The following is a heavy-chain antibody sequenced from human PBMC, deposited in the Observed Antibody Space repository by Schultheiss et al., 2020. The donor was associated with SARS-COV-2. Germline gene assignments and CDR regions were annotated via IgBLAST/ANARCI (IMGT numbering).Heavy chain of an antibody. D-gene: IGHD4-11*01. CDR1: GFTFSSYA. Sequence: GGSLRLSCAASGFTFSSYAMSWVRQAPGKGLEWVAVIWYDGSNKYYADSVKGRFTISRDNSKNTLYLQMNSLRAEDTAVYYCARGGNDYSRQGHYFDYWGQGTLVTVSS. V-gene: IGHV3-33*08. CDR3: ARGGNDYSRQGHYFDY. J-gene: IGHJ4*02. CDR2: IWYDGSNK.